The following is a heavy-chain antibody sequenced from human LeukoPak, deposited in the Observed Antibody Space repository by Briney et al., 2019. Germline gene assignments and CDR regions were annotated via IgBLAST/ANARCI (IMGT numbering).Heavy chain of an antibody. J-gene: IGHJ6*03. CDR1: GGSIISNY. CDR3: ARLKFYDSTGYSPGYYMDV. V-gene: IGHV4-4*07. D-gene: IGHD3-22*01. CDR2: IYGSGIT. Sequence: SETLSLTCTVSGGSIISNYWSWIRQSAGPGLEWIGRIYGSGITDYNPSLKSRVTMTLDTSRQQFSLRLKSVTAADTAVYYCARLKFYDSTGYSPGYYMDVWGKGTTVSVFS.